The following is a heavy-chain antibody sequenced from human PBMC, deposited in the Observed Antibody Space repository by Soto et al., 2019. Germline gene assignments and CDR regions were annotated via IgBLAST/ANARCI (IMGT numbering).Heavy chain of an antibody. Sequence: QVQPQESGPGLVKPSQTLSLTCTVSGGSISSDDHYWTWIRQHPGKGLEWIGYISYSGSNYFNPSLKSRVSLSLDTSTNQVSLWLSSVTAADTAVYYCARLTTIIGVVNQGWFDPWGQGTLVTVSS. CDR3: ARLTTIIGVVNQGWFDP. CDR2: ISYSGSN. J-gene: IGHJ5*02. D-gene: IGHD3-3*01. V-gene: IGHV4-31*03. CDR1: GGSISSDDHY.